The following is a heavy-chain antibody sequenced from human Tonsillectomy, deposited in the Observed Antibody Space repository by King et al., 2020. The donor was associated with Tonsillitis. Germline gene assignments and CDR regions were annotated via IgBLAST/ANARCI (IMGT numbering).Heavy chain of an antibody. D-gene: IGHD2-21*02. CDR3: AREGAAYCGGDCYSGSDAFDI. CDR1: GGSFSNYY. J-gene: IGHJ3*02. Sequence: QVQLQQWGAGLLKPSETLSLTCAVYGGSFSNYYWSWIRQPPGKGLEWIGEINHSGSTNYNPSLKSRVTIPVDTSKNQLSLKLSSVTAADTAVYYCAREGAAYCGGDCYSGSDAFDIWGQGTMVTVSS. CDR2: INHSGST. V-gene: IGHV4-34*01.